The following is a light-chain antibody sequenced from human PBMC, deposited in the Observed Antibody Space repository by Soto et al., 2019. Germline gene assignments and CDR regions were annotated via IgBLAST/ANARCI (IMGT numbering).Light chain of an antibody. Sequence: EIVLTQSPATLSLSPGERATLSCRASQSVSSYLAWYQQKPGQAPRLLIYDASNRATGIPARFSGSGSGTEFTLTISSLEPEDFAVYYCQRRSNWYTFGQGTKLEIK. CDR2: DAS. J-gene: IGKJ2*01. V-gene: IGKV3-11*01. CDR3: QRRSNWYT. CDR1: QSVSSY.